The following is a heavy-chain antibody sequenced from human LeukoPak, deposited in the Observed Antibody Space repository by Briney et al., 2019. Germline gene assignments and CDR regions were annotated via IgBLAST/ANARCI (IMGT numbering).Heavy chain of an antibody. D-gene: IGHD1-26*01. CDR2: FDPEDGET. CDR1: GYTLAELS. CDR3: ARWGSPGGGDAFDI. Sequence: ASVKVSCKVSGYTLAELSMHWVRQAPGKGLEWMGGFDPEDGETIYAQKFQGRVTMTEDTSTDTAHMELSRLRSEDTAVYYCARWGSPGGGDAFDIWGQGTMVSVSS. J-gene: IGHJ3*02. V-gene: IGHV1-24*01.